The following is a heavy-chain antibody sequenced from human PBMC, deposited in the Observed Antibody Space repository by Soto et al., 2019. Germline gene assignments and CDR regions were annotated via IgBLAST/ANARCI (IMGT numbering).Heavy chain of an antibody. V-gene: IGHV4-34*01. J-gene: IGHJ5*02. D-gene: IGHD3-22*01. Sequence: SETLSLTCAVYGGSFSGYYWSWIRQPPGKGLEWIGEINHSGSTNYNPSLKSRVTISVDTSKNQFSLKLSSVTAADTAVYYCARGPITTNPRFDPWGQGTLVTVSS. CDR2: INHSGST. CDR3: ARGPITTNPRFDP. CDR1: GGSFSGYY.